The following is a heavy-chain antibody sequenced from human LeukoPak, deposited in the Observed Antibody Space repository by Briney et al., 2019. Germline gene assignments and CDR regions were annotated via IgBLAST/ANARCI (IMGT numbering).Heavy chain of an antibody. D-gene: IGHD2-15*01. J-gene: IGHJ6*03. Sequence: GSLRLSCAASGFTFSSYSMNWVRQAPGKGLEWIGEINHSGSTNYNPSLKSRVTISVDTSKNQFSLKLSSVTAADTAVCYCARGHPTGYCSGGSCYYYYYMDVWGKGTTVTVSS. CDR1: GFTFSSYS. CDR3: ARGHPTGYCSGGSCYYYYYMDV. CDR2: INHSGST. V-gene: IGHV4-34*01.